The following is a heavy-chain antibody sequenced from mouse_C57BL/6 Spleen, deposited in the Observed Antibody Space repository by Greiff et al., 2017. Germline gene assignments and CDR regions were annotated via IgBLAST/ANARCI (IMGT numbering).Heavy chain of an antibody. CDR2: IYPRSGNT. CDR1: GYTFTSYG. Sequence: VKLVESGAELARPGASVQLSCKASGYTFTSYGIRWVKQRTGQGLEWIGEIYPRSGNTYYNEKFKGKATLTADQSSSTAYMELRSLTSEDSAVYFCLHYYGSSYAMDYWGQGTSVTVSS. V-gene: IGHV1-81*01. CDR3: LHYYGSSYAMDY. J-gene: IGHJ4*01. D-gene: IGHD1-1*01.